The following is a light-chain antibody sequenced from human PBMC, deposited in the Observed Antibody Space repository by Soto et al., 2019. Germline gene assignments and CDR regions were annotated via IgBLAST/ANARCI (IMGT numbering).Light chain of an antibody. V-gene: IGLV1-47*01. CDR1: SSNIGSNY. Sequence: QSVLTQPPSASGTPGQRVTISCSGSSSNIGSNYVCWYQQLPGTAPKLLIYRDNQRPSGVPDRFSGSKSGTSASLAISGLRSEDEADYYCAAWDDSLSGRYVFGIGTKLTVL. CDR3: AAWDDSLSGRYV. J-gene: IGLJ1*01. CDR2: RDN.